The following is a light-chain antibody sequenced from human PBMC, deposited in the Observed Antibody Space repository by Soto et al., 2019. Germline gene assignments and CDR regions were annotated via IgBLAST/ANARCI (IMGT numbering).Light chain of an antibody. CDR2: GAS. CDR1: QSVGSN. CDR3: QQYNNWPPLT. V-gene: IGKV3-15*01. Sequence: ETVMTQSPATLSVSPGERATLSCRASQSVGSNLAWYQHKPGQAPRLLIYGASTRATDIPVRFSGSGSETEFTLTISSLQSEDFAVYYCQQYNNWPPLTFGGGTKVEIK. J-gene: IGKJ4*01.